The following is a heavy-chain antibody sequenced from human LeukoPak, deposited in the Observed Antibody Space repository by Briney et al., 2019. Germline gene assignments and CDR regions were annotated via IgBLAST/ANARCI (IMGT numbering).Heavy chain of an antibody. CDR1: GFTFSSYA. CDR3: AKSIVGAPRAY. D-gene: IGHD1-26*01. Sequence: GGSLRLSCAASGFTFSSYAMSWFRQAPGKGLEWVSAISGSGGSTYYADSVKGRFTISRDNSKNTMYLQMNSLRAEDTAVYYCAKSIVGAPRAYWGQGTLVTVSS. J-gene: IGHJ4*02. CDR2: ISGSGGST. V-gene: IGHV3-23*01.